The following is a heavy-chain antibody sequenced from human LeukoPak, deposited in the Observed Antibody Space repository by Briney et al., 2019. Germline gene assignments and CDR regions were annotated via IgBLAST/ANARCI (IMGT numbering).Heavy chain of an antibody. CDR2: IYYSGTT. Sequence: SETLSLTCAVSGGSISGYYWSWIRQPPGKGLEWIGYIYYSGTTNYNPSLKSRVTISVDTSKNQFSLKLSSVTAADTAVYYCARVWVVIGVPDYWGQGTLVTVSS. CDR3: ARVWVVIGVPDY. D-gene: IGHD3-22*01. J-gene: IGHJ4*02. V-gene: IGHV4-59*12. CDR1: GGSISGYY.